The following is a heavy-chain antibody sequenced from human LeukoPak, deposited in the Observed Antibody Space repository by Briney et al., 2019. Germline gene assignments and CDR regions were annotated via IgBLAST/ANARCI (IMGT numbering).Heavy chain of an antibody. CDR2: INHSGST. J-gene: IGHJ4*02. CDR1: GGSFSGYY. V-gene: IGHV4-34*01. CDR3: ARGIPVTSAGTTDYFDY. Sequence: NSSETLSLTCAVYGGSFSGYYWSWIRQPPGKGLEWIGEINHSGSTNYNPSLKSRVTISVDTSKDQFSLKLSSVTAADTAVYYCARGIPVTSAGTTDYFDYWGQGTLVTVSS. D-gene: IGHD1-7*01.